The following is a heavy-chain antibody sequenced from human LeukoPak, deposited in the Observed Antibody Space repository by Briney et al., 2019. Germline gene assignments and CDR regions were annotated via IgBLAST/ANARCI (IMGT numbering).Heavy chain of an antibody. V-gene: IGHV4-34*01. CDR2: INHSGST. D-gene: IGHD5-12*01. J-gene: IGHJ6*03. CDR3: ARGSSYGFFYYYYMVV. Sequence: SETLSLTCAVYGGSFSGYYWSWIRQPPGKGLEWIGEINHSGSTNYNPSLKSRVTISVDTSKNQFSLKLSSVTATATAVYYCARGSSYGFFYYYYMVVLGKGTTITVSS. CDR1: GGSFSGYY.